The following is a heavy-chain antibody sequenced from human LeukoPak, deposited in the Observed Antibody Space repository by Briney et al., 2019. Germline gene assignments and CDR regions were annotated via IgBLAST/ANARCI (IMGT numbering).Heavy chain of an antibody. D-gene: IGHD3-9*01. CDR3: ARELTIFWFDP. V-gene: IGHV4-39*02. J-gene: IGHJ5*02. CDR2: IYYSGST. CDR1: GGSISTNSYY. Sequence: SETLSLTCTVSGGSISTNSYYWGWIRQPPGKGLEWIGSIYYSGSTYYNVSLKSRVTISVDTSKNQFSLKLSSVTAADTAVYYCARELTIFWFDPWGQGTLVTVSS.